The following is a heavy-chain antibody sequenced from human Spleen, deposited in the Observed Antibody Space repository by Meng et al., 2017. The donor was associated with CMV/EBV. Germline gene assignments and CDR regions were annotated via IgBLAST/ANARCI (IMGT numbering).Heavy chain of an antibody. V-gene: IGHV3-74*01. D-gene: IGHD5-12*01. CDR3: VRDRGYSGFAGLDH. CDR1: GFSFNDSW. J-gene: IGHJ5*02. CDR2: MRRDGSLT. Sequence: GESLKISCVASGFSFNDSWIHWVRQAPGKGLMWVSRMRRDGSLTVYADSVKGRFTISRDNANNTVFLQMNSLRGEDTAVYYCVRDRGYSGFAGLDHWGQGTLVTVSS.